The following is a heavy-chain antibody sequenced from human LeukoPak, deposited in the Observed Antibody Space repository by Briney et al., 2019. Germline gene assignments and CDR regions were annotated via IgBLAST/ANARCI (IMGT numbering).Heavy chain of an antibody. D-gene: IGHD3-3*01. CDR2: INAGNGNT. CDR1: GGTFSSYA. J-gene: IGHJ6*02. Sequence: ASVKVSCKASGGTFSSYAMHWVRQAPGQRLEWMGWINAGNGNTKYSQKFQGRVTITRDTSASTAYMELSSLRSEDTAVYYCARVNSGYYSYYGMDVWGQGTTVTVSS. V-gene: IGHV1-3*01. CDR3: ARVNSGYYSYYGMDV.